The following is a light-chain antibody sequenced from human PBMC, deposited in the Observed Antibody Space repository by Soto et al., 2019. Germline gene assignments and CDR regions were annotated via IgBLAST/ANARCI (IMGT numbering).Light chain of an antibody. V-gene: IGLV2-8*01. CDR1: SSDVGAYNY. Sequence: QSVLTQPPSASGSPGQSVTISCTGTSSDVGAYNYVSWYQQYPGKAPKLIIYEVSKRPSGVPDRFSGSKSGNTASLTVSGLQAEDEADYYCSSYAGSNNVVVFGGGTKLTVL. J-gene: IGLJ2*01. CDR2: EVS. CDR3: SSYAGSNNVVV.